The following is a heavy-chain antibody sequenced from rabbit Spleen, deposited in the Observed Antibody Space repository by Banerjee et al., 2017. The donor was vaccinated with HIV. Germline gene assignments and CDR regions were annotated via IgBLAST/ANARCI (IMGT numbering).Heavy chain of an antibody. J-gene: IGHJ4*01. V-gene: IGHV1S45*01. CDR1: GFSFGDRDV. CDR2: INVATGKP. Sequence: QEQLVESGGGLVQPEGSLTLTCTASGFSFGDRDVMCWVRQAPGKGLEWIACINVATGKPVYATWAKGRFTISKPSSTTVTLQMTSLTAADSATYFCGRRYVGTAITRLNLWGPGTLVTVS. CDR3: GRRYVGTAITRLNL. D-gene: IGHD4-2*01.